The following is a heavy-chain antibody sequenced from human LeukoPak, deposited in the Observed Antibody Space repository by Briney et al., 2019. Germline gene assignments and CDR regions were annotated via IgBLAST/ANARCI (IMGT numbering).Heavy chain of an antibody. J-gene: IGHJ4*02. CDR1: GFTFSSYA. CDR2: IVAGGGGS. D-gene: IGHD3-10*01. Sequence: GGSLRLSCAASGFTFSSYAMSWVRQAPGKGLQWVSAIVAGGGGSAYADSVKGRFTISRDNSKNTLNLEMNSLRAEDTAVYHCAKEPTGAFDCWGQGTLVTVSS. V-gene: IGHV3-23*01. CDR3: AKEPTGAFDC.